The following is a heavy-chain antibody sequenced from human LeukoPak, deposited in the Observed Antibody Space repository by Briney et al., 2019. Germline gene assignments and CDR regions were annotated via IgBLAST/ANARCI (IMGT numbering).Heavy chain of an antibody. Sequence: ASVKVSCKVSGYTLTELSMHWVRQAPGKGLEWMGGFDPEDGETIYAQKFQGGVTMTEDTSTDTAYMELSSLRSEDTAVYYCATVTMVRGVIITKNWFDPWGQGTLVTVSS. CDR3: ATVTMVRGVIITKNWFDP. CDR1: GYTLTELS. CDR2: FDPEDGET. D-gene: IGHD3-10*01. V-gene: IGHV1-24*01. J-gene: IGHJ5*02.